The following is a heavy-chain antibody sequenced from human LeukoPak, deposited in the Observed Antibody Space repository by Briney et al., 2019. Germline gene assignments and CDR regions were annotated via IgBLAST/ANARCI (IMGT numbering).Heavy chain of an antibody. J-gene: IGHJ4*02. Sequence: GGSLRLSCEASGFTFSAYAMTWVRQAPGKGLEWLSVIYSGGHTYYGDSVKGRFTISRHSSRNAVYLQMNSLRPEDTAVYYCARGYSSSSFFDYWGRGTLVTVSS. CDR2: IYSGGHT. CDR1: GFTFSAYA. D-gene: IGHD6-6*01. CDR3: ARGYSSSSFFDY. V-gene: IGHV3-53*04.